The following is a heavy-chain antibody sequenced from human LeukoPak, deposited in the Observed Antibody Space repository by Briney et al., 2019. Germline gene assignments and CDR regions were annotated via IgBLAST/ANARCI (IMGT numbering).Heavy chain of an antibody. CDR3: ARGGIAARFAY. Sequence: GGSLRLSCAASGFTFSSYEMNWVRQAPGKGLEWVSYISGSGRTMSYADSVKGRFAISRDNSKNSLYLQMNSLRVEDTAVYYCARGGIAARFAYWGQGTLVTVSS. D-gene: IGHD6-6*01. CDR2: ISGSGRTM. J-gene: IGHJ4*02. CDR1: GFTFSSYE. V-gene: IGHV3-48*03.